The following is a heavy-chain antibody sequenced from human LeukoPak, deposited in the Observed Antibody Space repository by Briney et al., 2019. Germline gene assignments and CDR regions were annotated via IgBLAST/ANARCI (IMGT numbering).Heavy chain of an antibody. D-gene: IGHD3-3*01. Sequence: GRSLRLSCAASGFTFSSYAMHWVRQAPGKGLEWVAVISYDGSNKYYADSVKGRFTISRDNSKNTLYLQMNSLRAEDTAVYYCARVVYDFWSGYFGDPDYYYYDMDVWGQGTTVTVSS. V-gene: IGHV3-30*04. CDR2: ISYDGSNK. J-gene: IGHJ6*02. CDR3: ARVVYDFWSGYFGDPDYYYYDMDV. CDR1: GFTFSSYA.